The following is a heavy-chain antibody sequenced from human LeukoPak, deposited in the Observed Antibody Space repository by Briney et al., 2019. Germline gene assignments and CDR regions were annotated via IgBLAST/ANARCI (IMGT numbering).Heavy chain of an antibody. V-gene: IGHV3-7*04. CDR2: IKHDGSEK. J-gene: IGHJ3*02. Sequence: GGSLRLSCAASGFTFSSYWMSWVRQAPGKGLEWVANIKHDGSEKYYVGSVKGRFTISRDNAENSLYLQMNSLRAEDTAVYYCAREGLPDAFDIWGQGTMVTVSS. D-gene: IGHD5-18*01. CDR1: GFTFSSYW. CDR3: AREGLPDAFDI.